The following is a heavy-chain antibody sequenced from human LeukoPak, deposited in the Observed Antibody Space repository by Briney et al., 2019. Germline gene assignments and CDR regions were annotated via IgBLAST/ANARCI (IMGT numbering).Heavy chain of an antibody. CDR1: GFTFSSYA. V-gene: IGHV3-64*02. CDR2: IHDDGGST. Sequence: GGSLRLSCAASGFTFSSYAMHWVRQAPGKGLEHVSSIHDDGGSTFYADSVKGRFTISRDNSKNTLYLQMNSLRADDVAVYYCSRAWSRNYGGRDYWGQGTLVTVSS. J-gene: IGHJ4*02. D-gene: IGHD4-23*01. CDR3: SRAWSRNYGGRDY.